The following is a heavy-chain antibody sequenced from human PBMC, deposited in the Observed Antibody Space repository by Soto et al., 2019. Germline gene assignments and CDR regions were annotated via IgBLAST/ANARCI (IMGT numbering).Heavy chain of an antibody. CDR2: IIPIFNSA. V-gene: IGHV1-69*01. Sequence: QVQLVQSGAEVKRPGSSVKGSCKASGGTFNNYALSWVRQAPGQGLEWVGGIIPIFNSANYAQKFQGRVTITADDSTSTAYMELRSLRPDDTAVYYCAREVTVASYSFDFWGQGTLVTVSS. J-gene: IGHJ4*02. CDR3: AREVTVASYSFDF. D-gene: IGHD5-12*01. CDR1: GGTFNNYA.